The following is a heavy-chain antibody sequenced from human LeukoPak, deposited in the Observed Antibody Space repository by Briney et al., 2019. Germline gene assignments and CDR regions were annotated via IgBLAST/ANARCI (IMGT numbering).Heavy chain of an antibody. J-gene: IGHJ4*02. D-gene: IGHD1-26*01. CDR2: FDPEDGET. CDR3: ATSTPSWELRPLDY. V-gene: IGHV1-24*01. CDR1: GYTLTELS. Sequence: ASVKVSCKVSGYTLTELSMHWVRQAPGKGLEWMGGFDPEDGETIYAQKFQGRVTMTEDTSTDTAYMELSSLRSEGTAVYYCATSTPSWELRPLDYWGQGTLVTVSS.